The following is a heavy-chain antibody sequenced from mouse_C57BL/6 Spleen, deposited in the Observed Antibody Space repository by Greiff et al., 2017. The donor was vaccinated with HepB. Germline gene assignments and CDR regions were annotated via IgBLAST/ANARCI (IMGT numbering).Heavy chain of an antibody. CDR1: GFTFSSYA. V-gene: IGHV5-9-1*02. CDR2: ISSGGDYI. Sequence: EVQVVESGEGLVKPGGSLKLSCAASGFTFSSYAMSWVRQTPEKRLEWVAYISSGGDYIYYADTVKGRFTISRDNARNTLYLQMSSLKSEDTAMYYCTREEDYYAMDYWGQGTSDTVSS. J-gene: IGHJ4*01. CDR3: TREEDYYAMDY.